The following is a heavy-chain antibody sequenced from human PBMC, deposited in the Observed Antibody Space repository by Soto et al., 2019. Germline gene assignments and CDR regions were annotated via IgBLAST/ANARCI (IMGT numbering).Heavy chain of an antibody. CDR2: KSHDGKNE. V-gene: IGHV3-30*04. CDR1: GFTFTSYA. D-gene: IGHD1-26*01. CDR3: VRGGGSFGY. Sequence: GGSLRLSCVASGFTFTSYAMHWVRQSPGKGLVWLASKSHDGKNEYYADFVKGRFTISRDNSKNTLSLEMNNLRAEDTAVYHCVRGGGSFGYWGQGTLVTVSS. J-gene: IGHJ4*02.